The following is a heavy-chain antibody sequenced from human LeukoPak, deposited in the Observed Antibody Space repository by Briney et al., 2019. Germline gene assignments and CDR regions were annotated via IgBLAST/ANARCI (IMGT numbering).Heavy chain of an antibody. D-gene: IGHD3-22*01. CDR2: ISGSGGST. CDR3: ARDRGSGFPYWYLDL. CDR1: GFTFSSYA. J-gene: IGHJ2*01. Sequence: GGSLRLSCAASGFTFSSYAMSWVRQAPGKGLEWVSAISGSGGSTYYADSVKGRFTISRDNSKNTLYLQMNSLRAEDTALYYCARDRGSGFPYWYLDLWGRGTLVIVSS. V-gene: IGHV3-23*01.